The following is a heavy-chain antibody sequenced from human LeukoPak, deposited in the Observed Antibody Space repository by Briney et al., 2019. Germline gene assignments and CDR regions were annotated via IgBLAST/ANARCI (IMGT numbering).Heavy chain of an antibody. CDR1: GITLSNYG. Sequence: GGSLRLFCAVSGITLSNYGMSWVRQGPGKGLEWVAGISDRGSTKYADSVKGRFTISRDNPKNTLYLQMDSVRAEDTAVYFCAKRGVVIRVILVGFHKEAYYFDSWGQGALVTVSS. V-gene: IGHV3-23*01. J-gene: IGHJ4*02. CDR2: ISDRGST. D-gene: IGHD3-22*01. CDR3: AKRGVVIRVILVGFHKEAYYFDS.